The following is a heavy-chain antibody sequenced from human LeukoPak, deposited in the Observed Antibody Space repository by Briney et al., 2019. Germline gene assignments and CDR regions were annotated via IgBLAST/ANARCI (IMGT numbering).Heavy chain of an antibody. CDR1: GGSFSGYY. V-gene: IGHV4-34*01. Sequence: PSETLSLTCAVYGGSFSGYYWSWIRHPPAQGLEWMGEINHSGSTNYNASLKSRVTISVDTSKNQCSLRLSSVTAADTAVYYGARRGDIEHSYGYGKWFDPGGQGTRVTVSS. CDR3: ARRGDIEHSYGYGKWFDP. J-gene: IGHJ5*02. CDR2: INHSGST. D-gene: IGHD5-18*01.